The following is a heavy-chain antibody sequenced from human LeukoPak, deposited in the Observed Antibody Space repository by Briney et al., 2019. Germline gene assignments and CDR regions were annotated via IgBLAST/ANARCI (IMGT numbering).Heavy chain of an antibody. D-gene: IGHD2-2*01. CDR3: ARKVVVPAAENDYYYYYMDV. Sequence: ASVKVSCKASGYTFTSYGISWVRQAPGQGLEWMGWISAYNGNTKYAQKLQGRVTMTTDTSTSTAYMELRSLRSDDTAVYYCARKVVVPAAENDYYYYYMDVWGKGTTVTVSS. CDR1: GYTFTSYG. J-gene: IGHJ6*03. V-gene: IGHV1-18*01. CDR2: ISAYNGNT.